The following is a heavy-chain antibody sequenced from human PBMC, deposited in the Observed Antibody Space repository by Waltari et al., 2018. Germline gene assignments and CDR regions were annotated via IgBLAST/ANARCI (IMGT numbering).Heavy chain of an antibody. CDR3: ARVSTNNGPGDLDY. J-gene: IGHJ4*02. Sequence: VQLVQSETEVKTPGASVMVKKPTSGYTFKSYAFSWVRQAPGQGLEWMGWVSCDNGVTFYAQNFQDRLTMTTETSTTTTYMELRNLRSDDTAIYYCARVSTNNGPGDLDYWGQGTLVTVSA. CDR1: GYTFKSYA. D-gene: IGHD2-8*01. CDR2: VSCDNGVT. V-gene: IGHV1-18*01.